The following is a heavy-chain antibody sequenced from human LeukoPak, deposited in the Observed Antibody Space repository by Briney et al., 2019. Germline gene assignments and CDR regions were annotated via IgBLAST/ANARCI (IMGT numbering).Heavy chain of an antibody. CDR2: ISWNSGSI. D-gene: IGHD1-14*01. Sequence: GGSLRLSCAASGFTFDDYAMHWVRQAPGKGLEWVSGISWNSGSIGYADSVKGRFTISRDNAKNSLYLQMNSLRAEDTALYYCAKDRGERTMDVRGQGTTVTVSS. J-gene: IGHJ6*02. CDR3: AKDRGERTMDV. V-gene: IGHV3-9*01. CDR1: GFTFDDYA.